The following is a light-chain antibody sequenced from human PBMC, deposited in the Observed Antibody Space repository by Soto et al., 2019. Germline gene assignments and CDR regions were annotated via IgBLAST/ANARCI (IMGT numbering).Light chain of an antibody. V-gene: IGLV2-14*01. CDR3: ASYTTTSTLWV. CDR2: EVN. CDR1: SSDVGGYNH. Sequence: QSALPQPASVYGSPGQSITISCTGTSSDVGGYNHVSWYQHHPGKAPKVIIFEVNNRPSGISNRFSGSKSGNTASLTISGLQAEDEADYYCASYTTTSTLWVFGGGTKLTVL. J-gene: IGLJ3*02.